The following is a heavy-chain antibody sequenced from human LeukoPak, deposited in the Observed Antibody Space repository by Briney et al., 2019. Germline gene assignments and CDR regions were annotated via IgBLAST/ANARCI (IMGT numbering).Heavy chain of an antibody. V-gene: IGHV4-59*01. J-gene: IGHJ4*02. CDR3: ARDRYSSGWYYFDY. D-gene: IGHD6-19*01. Sequence: SETLSLTCTVSGGSISSYYWSWIRQPPGRGLEWIGYIYYSGSTNYNPSLKSRVTISVDTSKNQFSLKLSSVTAADTAVYYCARDRYSSGWYYFDYWGQGTLVTVSS. CDR1: GGSISSYY. CDR2: IYYSGST.